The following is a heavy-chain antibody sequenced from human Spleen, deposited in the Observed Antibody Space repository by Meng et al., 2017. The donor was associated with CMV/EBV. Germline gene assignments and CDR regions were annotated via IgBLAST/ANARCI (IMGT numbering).Heavy chain of an antibody. V-gene: IGHV3-72*01. J-gene: IGHJ2*01. CDR1: GFIFSDRY. CDR2: SRNKASSYTT. Sequence: GESLKISCAASGFIFSDRYMDWLRQAPGKGLEWVARSRNKASSYTTEYAASVKGRFTISRDESENSLYLQMNSLQAEDTAVYYCARGSPATRYFDLWGRGTPVTVSS. CDR3: ARGSPATRYFDL. D-gene: IGHD1-1*01.